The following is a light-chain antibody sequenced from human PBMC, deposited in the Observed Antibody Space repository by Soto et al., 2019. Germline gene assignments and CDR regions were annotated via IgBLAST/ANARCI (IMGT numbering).Light chain of an antibody. CDR2: GAS. V-gene: IGKV3-20*01. CDR3: QHYGASPKYT. J-gene: IGKJ5*01. Sequence: ETVFTQSPCTLYFSPGERATLSCRASQSVGNSHVAWYQQRRGLPPRLLIYGASNRATGIPDRFSGSGSGADFTLTISRLEPEDFAVYYCQHYGASPKYTFGQGTRLEIK. CDR1: QSVGNSH.